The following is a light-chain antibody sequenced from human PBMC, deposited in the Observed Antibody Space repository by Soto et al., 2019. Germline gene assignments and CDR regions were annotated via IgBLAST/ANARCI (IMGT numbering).Light chain of an antibody. Sequence: TISPATVSMYTRERATLSCRASQTVSSNYLAWCQQRPGQAPRLLIYGASTRAAGIPDRFSGSGSGTDFTLTITRLEPEDSAVYFCQQYTGPPTTFGQGTRLEI. CDR1: QTVSSNY. V-gene: IGKV3-20*01. J-gene: IGKJ5*01. CDR3: QQYTGPPTT. CDR2: GAS.